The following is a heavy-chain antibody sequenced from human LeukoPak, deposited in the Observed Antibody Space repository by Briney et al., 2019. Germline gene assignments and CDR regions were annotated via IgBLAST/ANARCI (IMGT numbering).Heavy chain of an antibody. CDR2: MNPNSGNT. CDR1: GYTFTSYD. D-gene: IGHD1-26*01. J-gene: IGHJ6*03. CDR3: ARADGSYYEDPNYYYYYMDV. Sequence: ASVKVSCKASGYTFTSYDINWVRQPTGQGLEWMGWMNPNSGNTGYAQKFQGRVTMTRKTSISTAYMELSSLRSEDTAVYYCARADGSYYEDPNYYYYYMDVWGKGTTVTVSS. V-gene: IGHV1-8*01.